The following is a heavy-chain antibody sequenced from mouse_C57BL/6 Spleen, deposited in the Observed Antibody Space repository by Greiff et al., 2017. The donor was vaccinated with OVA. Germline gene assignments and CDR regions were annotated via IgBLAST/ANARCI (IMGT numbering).Heavy chain of an antibody. CDR3: ARYNYYGSSYWYFDV. CDR2: ISYSGST. J-gene: IGHJ1*03. D-gene: IGHD1-1*01. CDR1: GYSITSDY. V-gene: IGHV3-8*01. Sequence: EVQLVESGPGLAKPSQTLSLTCSVTGYSITSDYWNWIRKFPGNKLEYMGYISYSGSTYYNPSLNSRISILRDTSKNQYYLQLNSVTTEDTATYDCARYNYYGSSYWYFDVWGTGTTVTVSS.